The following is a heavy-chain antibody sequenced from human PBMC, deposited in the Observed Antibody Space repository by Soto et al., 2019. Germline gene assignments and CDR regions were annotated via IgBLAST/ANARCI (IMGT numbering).Heavy chain of an antibody. D-gene: IGHD3-10*01. V-gene: IGHV4-59*01. Sequence: ALGTLSLTCTVSGGSLSRYYWSWIRQPPGKGLEWIGYIYYSGSTNYNPSLKSRVTISVDTSKNQFSLKLSSVTAADTAVYYCARGDPLLWFGEKVYYGMDVWGQGTTVTVS. J-gene: IGHJ6*02. CDR2: IYYSGST. CDR3: ARGDPLLWFGEKVYYGMDV. CDR1: GGSLSRYY.